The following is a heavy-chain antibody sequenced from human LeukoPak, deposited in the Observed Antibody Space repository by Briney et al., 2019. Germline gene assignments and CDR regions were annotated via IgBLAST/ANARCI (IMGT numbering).Heavy chain of an antibody. D-gene: IGHD3-22*01. CDR2: TKSKTDGRTT. CDR1: GFTFNNAW. CDR3: IAFSMIVVVITD. Sequence: GGSLRLSCAASGFTFNNAWMSWGRQAPGKGLEWVGRTKSKTDGRTTDYAAPVKGRFTSSRDDSKNTLYLQMNSLKTEDTAVYYCIAFSMIVVVITDWGQGTLVTVSS. J-gene: IGHJ4*02. V-gene: IGHV3-15*01.